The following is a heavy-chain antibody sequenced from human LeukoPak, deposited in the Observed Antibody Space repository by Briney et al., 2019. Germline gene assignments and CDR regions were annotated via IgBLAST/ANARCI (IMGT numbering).Heavy chain of an antibody. CDR1: GVSVSSNY. D-gene: IGHD6-13*01. V-gene: IGHV4-59*02. CDR2: IYYSGST. J-gene: IGHJ4*02. Sequence: RASETLSLTCTVSGVSVSSNYWSWIRQPPGKGLEWIGYIYYSGSTNYNPSLKSRVTISVDTSKNQFSLKLSSVTAADTAVYYCARVAAAGPDYWGQGTLVTVSS. CDR3: ARVAAAGPDY.